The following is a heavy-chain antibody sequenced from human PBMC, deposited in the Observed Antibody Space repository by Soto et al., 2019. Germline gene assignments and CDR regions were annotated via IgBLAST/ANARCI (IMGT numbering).Heavy chain of an antibody. Sequence: SVKVSCKASGGTFSSYAISWVRQAPGQGLEWMGGIIPIFGTANYAQKFQGRVTITADESTSTAYMELSSLRSEDTAVYYCASVLLTSSSSLLFSDYYGMDVWGQGTTVTVSS. CDR1: GGTFSSYA. CDR2: IIPIFGTA. V-gene: IGHV1-69*13. CDR3: ASVLLTSSSSLLFSDYYGMDV. J-gene: IGHJ6*02. D-gene: IGHD6-6*01.